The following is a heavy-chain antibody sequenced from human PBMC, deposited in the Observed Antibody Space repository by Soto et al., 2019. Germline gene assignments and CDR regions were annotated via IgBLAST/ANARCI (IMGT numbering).Heavy chain of an antibody. V-gene: IGHV3-48*03. CDR1: GFTFRNHE. J-gene: IGHJ6*02. CDR2: ISGSGRTI. D-gene: IGHD5-12*01. CDR3: ASASCYTGYDVDHQAMDV. Sequence: GGSLRLSCAASGFTFRNHEMNWVRQAPGKGLEWVSYISGSGRTIYYAGSVKGRFTISRDNAKDSLYLQMNSLRVEDTAIYYCASASCYTGYDVDHQAMDVGGQGTTV.